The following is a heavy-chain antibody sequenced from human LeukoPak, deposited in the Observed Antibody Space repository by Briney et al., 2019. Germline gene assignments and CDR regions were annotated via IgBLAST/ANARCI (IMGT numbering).Heavy chain of an antibody. CDR1: GGSISSSSYY. CDR2: IYYSGST. V-gene: IGHV4-39*07. D-gene: IGHD3-16*02. Sequence: PSETLSLTCNVSGGSISSSSYYWGWIRQPPGKGLEWIGSIYYSGSTYYNPSLKSRVTISVDTSKNQFSLKLSSVTAADTAVYYCARRGYDYVWGSYRKNYFDYWGQGTLVTVSS. CDR3: ARRGYDYVWGSYRKNYFDY. J-gene: IGHJ4*02.